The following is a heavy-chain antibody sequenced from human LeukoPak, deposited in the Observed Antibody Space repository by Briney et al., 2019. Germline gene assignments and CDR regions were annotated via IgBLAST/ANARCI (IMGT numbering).Heavy chain of an antibody. CDR3: TRMYDTSGYYRYFDH. CDR2: IKQDGSDK. CDR1: GFTFRYYW. V-gene: IGHV3-7*01. D-gene: IGHD3-22*01. J-gene: IGHJ4*02. Sequence: GGSLRLSCTASGFTFRYYWMSWVRQTPGKGLEWVANIKQDGSDKNYVDSVKGRLTISRDNAKNSVYLEMNSLRAEDTAIYYCTRMYDTSGYYRYFDHWGQGTPVTVSS.